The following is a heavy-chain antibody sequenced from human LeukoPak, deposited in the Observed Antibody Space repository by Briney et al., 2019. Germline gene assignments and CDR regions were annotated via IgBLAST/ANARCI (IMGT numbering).Heavy chain of an antibody. J-gene: IGHJ4*02. CDR3: ASFIVGAS. CDR1: GYTFTGYY. D-gene: IGHD1-26*01. Sequence: ASVKVSCKASGYTFTGYYMHWVRQAPGQGLEWMGWINPNSGGTNYAQKFQGRVTITRNTSISTAYMELSSLRSEDTAVYYCASFIVGASWGQGTLVTVSS. CDR2: INPNSGGT. V-gene: IGHV1-2*02.